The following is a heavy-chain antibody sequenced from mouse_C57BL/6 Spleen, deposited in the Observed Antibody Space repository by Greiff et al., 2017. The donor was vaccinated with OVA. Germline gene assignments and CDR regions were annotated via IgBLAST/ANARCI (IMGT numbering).Heavy chain of an antibody. CDR2: ISGGGGNT. CDR1: GFTFSSYT. V-gene: IGHV5-9*01. J-gene: IGHJ4*01. Sequence: EVNVVQSGGGLVKPGGSLKLSCAASGFTFSSYTMSWVRQTPEKRLEWVATISGGGGNTYYPDSVKGRFTISRGNAKNTLYLQMSRLRSEDTALYYGARHEGYCYYPRAMDYWGQGTSVTVSS. CDR3: ARHEGYCYYPRAMDY. D-gene: IGHD2-12*01.